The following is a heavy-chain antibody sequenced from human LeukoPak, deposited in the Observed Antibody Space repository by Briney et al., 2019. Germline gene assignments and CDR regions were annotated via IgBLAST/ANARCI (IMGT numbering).Heavy chain of an antibody. CDR1: GFTFSSFA. CDR2: VSVSGDIS. V-gene: IGHV3-23*01. D-gene: IGHD4-11*01. CDR3: AKRSRTVTTIDS. J-gene: IGHJ4*02. Sequence: PGGSLRLSCAPSGFTFSSFAMSSVRQAPEKGLEWVSAVSVSGDISYYADSVKGRFTISRDNSKNTLYLQMNSLRAEDTALYYCAKRSRTVTTIDSWGRGTLVTVSS.